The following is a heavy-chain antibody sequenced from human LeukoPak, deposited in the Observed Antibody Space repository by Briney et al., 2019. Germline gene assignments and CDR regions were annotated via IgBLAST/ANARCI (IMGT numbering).Heavy chain of an antibody. D-gene: IGHD3-3*01. Sequence: GGSLRLSCAASGFTVSSNYMSWVRQAPGKGLEWVSVIYSGGSTYYADSVKGRFTISRDNSKNTLYLQMNSLSAEDTAVYYCARVRASTTIFGVVRGNWFDPWGQGTLVTVSS. CDR3: ARVRASTTIFGVVRGNWFDP. CDR1: GFTVSSNY. J-gene: IGHJ5*02. V-gene: IGHV3-66*02. CDR2: IYSGGST.